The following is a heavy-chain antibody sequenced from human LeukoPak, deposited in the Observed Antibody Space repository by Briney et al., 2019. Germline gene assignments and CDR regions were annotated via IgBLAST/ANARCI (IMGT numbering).Heavy chain of an antibody. D-gene: IGHD6-13*01. Sequence: GGSLRLSCAASGFTFSSYWMHWVRQAPGKGLVWVSRINSDGSSTSYADSVKGRFTISRDNAKNTLYLQMNSLRAEDTAVYYCAKESVDNVGSSWSPFDYWGQGTLVTVSS. J-gene: IGHJ4*02. CDR1: GFTFSSYW. CDR2: INSDGSST. CDR3: AKESVDNVGSSWSPFDY. V-gene: IGHV3-74*01.